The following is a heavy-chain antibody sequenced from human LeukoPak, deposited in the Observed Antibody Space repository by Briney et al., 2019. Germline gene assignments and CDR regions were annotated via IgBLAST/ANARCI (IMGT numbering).Heavy chain of an antibody. CDR3: ARDADYYDSSGPFDY. CDR2: ISSSGSTI. D-gene: IGHD3-22*01. V-gene: IGHV3-48*03. Sequence: GGSLRLSCAASGFTFSSYEMNWVRQAPGKGLDWVSYISSSGSTIYYADSVKGRFTISRDNAKNSLYLQMNSLRAEDTAVYYCARDADYYDSSGPFDYWGQGTLVTVSS. J-gene: IGHJ4*02. CDR1: GFTFSSYE.